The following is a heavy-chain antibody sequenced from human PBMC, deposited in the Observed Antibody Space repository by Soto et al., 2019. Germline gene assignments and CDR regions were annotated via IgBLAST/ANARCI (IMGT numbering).Heavy chain of an antibody. Sequence: SETLSLTCTASGGSINTYYWSWIRQPPGKGLEWIGYVDYSGNSDASPSLKSRVTITIPTSKKQVLLKLNSGTAADTAAYSCAGNWFSVAGKFHIDFWGQGIPVTFSS. CDR1: GGSINTYY. CDR2: VDYSGNS. V-gene: IGHV4-59*01. CDR3: AGNWFSVAGKFHIDF. J-gene: IGHJ4*02. D-gene: IGHD6-19*01.